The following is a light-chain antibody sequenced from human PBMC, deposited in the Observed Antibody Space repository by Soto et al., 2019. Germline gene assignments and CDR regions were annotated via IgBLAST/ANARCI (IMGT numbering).Light chain of an antibody. CDR3: QQYGSSPWT. CDR1: QSLSGY. Sequence: DIVLTQSPGTLSLSPGERASLSCRASQSLSGYLAWYQQRPGQAHRLLIYTTSNRATDIPDRFSGSGSGTDFTLTISRLEPEDFAVYYCQQYGSSPWTFGQGTKVEIK. CDR2: TTS. V-gene: IGKV3-20*01. J-gene: IGKJ1*01.